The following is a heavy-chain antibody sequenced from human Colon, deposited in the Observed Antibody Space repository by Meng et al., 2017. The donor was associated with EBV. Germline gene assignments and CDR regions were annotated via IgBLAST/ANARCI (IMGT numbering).Heavy chain of an antibody. CDR2: LLPLFGTP. V-gene: IGHV1-69*06. CDR3: ARSSGSGNYANYYFDY. J-gene: IGHJ4*02. D-gene: IGHD3-10*01. Sequence: QVHLVQSGAEVKKPXSSVLVSCEVSGGTFISHTIAWVRQAPGHGLEWMGGLLPLFGTPHYAQRFQDRLTITADRATGTAYLELTNLRSQDTAVYYCARSSGSGNYANYYFDYWGPGTLVTVSS. CDR1: GGTFISHT.